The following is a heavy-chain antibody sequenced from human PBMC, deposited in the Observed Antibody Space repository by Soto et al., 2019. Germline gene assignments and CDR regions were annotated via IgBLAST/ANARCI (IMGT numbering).Heavy chain of an antibody. CDR2: IYSGGST. Sequence: GSLRLSCAASGFTFSSNYMSWVRQAPGKGLEWVSVIYSGGSTNYADSVKGRFTISRDNSKNTLYLQMNSLRAEDTAVYYCARDLSVPGYCSGGSCFFDAFDIWGQGTMVTVSS. CDR3: ARDLSVPGYCSGGSCFFDAFDI. J-gene: IGHJ3*02. V-gene: IGHV3-53*01. CDR1: GFTFSSNY. D-gene: IGHD2-15*01.